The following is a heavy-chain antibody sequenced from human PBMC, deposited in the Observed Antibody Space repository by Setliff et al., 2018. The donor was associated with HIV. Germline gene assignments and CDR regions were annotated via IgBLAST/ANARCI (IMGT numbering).Heavy chain of an antibody. CDR2: INHSGST. J-gene: IGHJ3*02. V-gene: IGHV4-34*01. CDR1: GGSISGYY. Sequence: PSETLSLTCAVYGGSISGYYWSWIRQPPGKGLEWIGEINHSGSTNYNPSLKSQVTISLDTSKNQFSLKLSSVTAADTAVYYCARHCGGYDSSGYYYVVKGPGAFDIWGQGTMVTVSS. D-gene: IGHD3-22*01. CDR3: ARHCGGYDSSGYYYVVKGPGAFDI.